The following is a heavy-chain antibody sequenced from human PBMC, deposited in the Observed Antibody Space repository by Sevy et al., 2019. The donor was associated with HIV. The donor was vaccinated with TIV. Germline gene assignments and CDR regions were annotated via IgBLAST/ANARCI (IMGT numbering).Heavy chain of an antibody. CDR2: INPNSGGP. CDR1: GYTFTGYY. CDR3: ARGATVARRTHNTRAFDI. J-gene: IGHJ3*02. Sequence: ASVKVSCKASGYTFTGYYMHWIRQAPGQGLEWMGWINPNSGGPNYAQKFQGRVTMTRDTSISTAYMDLSRLRSDDTAVYYCARGATVARRTHNTRAFDIWGQGTMVTVSS. D-gene: IGHD1-26*01. V-gene: IGHV1-2*02.